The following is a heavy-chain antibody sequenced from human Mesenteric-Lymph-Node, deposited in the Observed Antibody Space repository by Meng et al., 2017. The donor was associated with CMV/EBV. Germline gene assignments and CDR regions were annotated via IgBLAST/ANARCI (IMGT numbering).Heavy chain of an antibody. V-gene: IGHV4-39*01. CDR3: ARLWGGYNYGYHYFDY. CDR1: GASSSSGGYY. J-gene: IGHJ4*02. D-gene: IGHD5-18*01. Sequence: SETLSLTCTVSGASSSSGGYYWSWIRQPPGKGLEWIGYIYYSGSTYYNPSLKSRVTMSIDRSNNQFSLKLSSVTAADTAVYYCARLWGGYNYGYHYFDYWGQGTLVTVSS. CDR2: IYYSGST.